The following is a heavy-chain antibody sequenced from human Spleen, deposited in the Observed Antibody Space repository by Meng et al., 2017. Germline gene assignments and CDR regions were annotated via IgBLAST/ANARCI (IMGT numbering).Heavy chain of an antibody. CDR2: TYYRSEWYN. CDR1: GDSVSSNNAA. D-gene: IGHD3-10*01. J-gene: IGHJ5*02. Sequence: QEQSRQSGPGLVKPSQTLSLTCDISGDSVSSNNAAWNWIRQSPRRGLEWLGRTYYRSEWYNDYAVSVKSRIIINADISKNQFSLQLNSMTPEDAAIYYCAGGWSLTSWGQGTLVTVSS. V-gene: IGHV6-1*01. CDR3: AGGWSLTS.